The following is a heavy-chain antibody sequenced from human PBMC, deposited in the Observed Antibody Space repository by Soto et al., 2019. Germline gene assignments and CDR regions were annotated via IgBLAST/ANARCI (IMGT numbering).Heavy chain of an antibody. J-gene: IGHJ3*02. D-gene: IGHD6-13*01. Sequence: GGSLRLSCADSGFTFDDYAMHWVRQAPGKGMEWVSGISWNSGSIGYADSVKGRFTISRDNAKNSLYLQMNSLRAEDTALYYFAKDWGIAAADDAFDIWGQGTMVTVSS. CDR1: GFTFDDYA. CDR3: AKDWGIAAADDAFDI. CDR2: ISWNSGSI. V-gene: IGHV3-9*01.